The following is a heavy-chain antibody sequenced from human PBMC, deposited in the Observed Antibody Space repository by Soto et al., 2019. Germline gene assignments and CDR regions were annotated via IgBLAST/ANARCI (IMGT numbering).Heavy chain of an antibody. CDR2: IYWDDDK. CDR1: GFSLSTSGVG. D-gene: IGHD3-3*01. Sequence: QITLKESGPTLVKPTQTLTLTCTFSGFSLSTSGVGVGWIRQPPGKALEWLALIYWDDDKRYSPSLKSRLTIXXDXSXXQVVLTMTNMDPVDTATYYCAHTWSGYIYYYGMDVWGQGTTVTVSS. J-gene: IGHJ6*02. V-gene: IGHV2-5*02. CDR3: AHTWSGYIYYYGMDV.